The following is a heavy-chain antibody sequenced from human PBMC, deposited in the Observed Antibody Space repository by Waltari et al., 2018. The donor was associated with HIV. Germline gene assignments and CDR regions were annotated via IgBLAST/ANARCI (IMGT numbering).Heavy chain of an antibody. CDR2: IYPKNGDT. V-gene: IGHV1-2*02. Sequence: QVQLVQSGAEVKKAGASVKVSCRASGYTFSDYYLHWVRQAPGQGLEWMGWIYPKNGDTNYAQQFQDRLTLTSDTSIATAYMELTSLDSDDTAMYFCARDQTTWYDSSGAADSWGQRTLVSVSS. CDR1: GYTFSDYY. J-gene: IGHJ4*02. CDR3: ARDQTTWYDSSGAADS. D-gene: IGHD2-15*01.